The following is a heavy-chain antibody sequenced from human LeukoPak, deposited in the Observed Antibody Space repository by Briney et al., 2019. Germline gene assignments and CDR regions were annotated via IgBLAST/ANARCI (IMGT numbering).Heavy chain of an antibody. CDR1: GGSIRSSNHY. J-gene: IGHJ4*02. D-gene: IGHD3-16*02. Sequence: SETLSLTCSVSGGSIRSSNHYWGWVRQPPGKGLEWIGEINHSGSTNYNPSLKSRVTISVDTSKNQFSLKLSSVTAADTAVYYCARKVFYRKKKDYVWGSYRQYYFAYWGQGTLVTVSS. CDR2: INHSGST. V-gene: IGHV4-39*07. CDR3: ARKVFYRKKKDYVWGSYRQYYFAY.